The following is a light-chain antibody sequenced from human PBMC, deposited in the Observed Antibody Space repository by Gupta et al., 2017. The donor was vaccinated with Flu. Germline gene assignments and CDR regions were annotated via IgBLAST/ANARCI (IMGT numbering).Light chain of an antibody. CDR3: QAWDRTTVV. CDR1: KLGVKY. CDR2: QDS. J-gene: IGLJ2*01. Sequence: SYDLTQPPTVSVSPGQTASITCSGDKLGVKYASWYQQKPGQSPVLVIYQDSTRPSGIPERFSGSNSGSKVTLTISGTQAMDEADYYCQAWDRTTVVFGGGTKLTVL. V-gene: IGLV3-1*01.